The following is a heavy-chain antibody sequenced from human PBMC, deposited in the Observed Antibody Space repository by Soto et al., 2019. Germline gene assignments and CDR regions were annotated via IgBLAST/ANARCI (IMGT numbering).Heavy chain of an antibody. Sequence: QVQLVQSGAEVKKPGSSVKVSCKASGGAFSDYAFSWVRQAPGQGLEWLGGIMPIFRAPDYAQKFQDRVTITAAEFTRTGVMVISGLSSEATDVYYCASWLEGTDMGNYACGMGGWGQGTPVTVS. D-gene: IGHD3-3*01. J-gene: IGHJ6*02. CDR2: IMPIFRAP. CDR1: GGAFSDYA. CDR3: ASWLEGTDMGNYACGMGG. V-gene: IGHV1-69*12.